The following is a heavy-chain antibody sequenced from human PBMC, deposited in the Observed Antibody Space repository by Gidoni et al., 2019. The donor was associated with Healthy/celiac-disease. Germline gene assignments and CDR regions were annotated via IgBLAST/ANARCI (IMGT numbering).Heavy chain of an antibody. Sequence: QVQLQQWGAGLLKPSETLSLTCAVYGGSFSGYYWGWIRQPPGKGLEWIGEINHSGSTNYNPSLKSRVTISVDTSKNQFSLKLSSVTAADTAVYYCARGGDTMIVVVRDDAFDIWGQGTMVTVSS. CDR2: INHSGST. CDR1: GGSFSGYY. D-gene: IGHD3-22*01. J-gene: IGHJ3*02. V-gene: IGHV4-34*01. CDR3: ARGGDTMIVVVRDDAFDI.